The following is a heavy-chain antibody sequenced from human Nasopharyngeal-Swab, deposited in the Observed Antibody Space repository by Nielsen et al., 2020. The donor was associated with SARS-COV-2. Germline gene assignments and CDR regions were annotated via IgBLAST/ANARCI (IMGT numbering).Heavy chain of an antibody. Sequence: ASVKVSCKASGYTFTSYGISWVRQDPGQGLEWMGWISAYNGNTNYAQKLQGRVTMTTDTSTSTAYMELRSLRSDDTAVYYCAGYDILTGSMDVWGQGTTVTVSS. CDR3: AGYDILTGSMDV. CDR2: ISAYNGNT. D-gene: IGHD3-9*01. CDR1: GYTFTSYG. J-gene: IGHJ6*02. V-gene: IGHV1-18*01.